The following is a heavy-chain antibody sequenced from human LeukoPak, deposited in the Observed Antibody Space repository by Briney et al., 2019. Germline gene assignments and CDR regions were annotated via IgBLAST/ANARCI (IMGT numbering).Heavy chain of an antibody. CDR3: SKVDYYYYYMDV. J-gene: IGHJ6*03. Sequence: SETLSLTCTVSGYSISSGCYWGWIRQPPGKGLEWIGSIYHSGSTYYNPSLKSRVTISVDTSKNQFSLKLSSVTAADTAVYYCSKVDYYYYYMDVWGKGTTVTVSS. V-gene: IGHV4-38-2*02. CDR2: IYHSGST. CDR1: GYSISSGCY.